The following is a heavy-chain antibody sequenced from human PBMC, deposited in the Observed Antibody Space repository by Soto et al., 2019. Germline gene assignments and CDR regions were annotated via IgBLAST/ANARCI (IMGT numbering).Heavy chain of an antibody. CDR3: ARSPVVGTTYYFDY. CDR2: IYYSGST. Sequence: SETLSLTCTVSGGSISSSSYYWGWIRQPPGKGLEWIGSIYYSGSTYYNPSLKSRVTISVDTSKNQFSLKLSSVTAADTAVYYCARSPVVGTTYYFDYWGQGTLVTVSS. V-gene: IGHV4-39*01. J-gene: IGHJ4*02. CDR1: GGSISSSSYY. D-gene: IGHD1-26*01.